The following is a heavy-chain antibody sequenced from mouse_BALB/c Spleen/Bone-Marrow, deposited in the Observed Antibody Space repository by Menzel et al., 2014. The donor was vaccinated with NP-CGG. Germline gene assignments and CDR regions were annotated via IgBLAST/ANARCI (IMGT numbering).Heavy chain of an antibody. CDR1: AYSITSGYG. J-gene: IGHJ3*01. Sequence: VQLKQSGPVLVKPSQSLSLTCTVTAYSITSGYGWHWIRQFPGNKLEWMGYIHYSGTTHYNPSLKSRISITRDTSKNQFFLQLNYVTTEDTATYNCVGEARTTARFAYWGQGTLVTVSA. CDR3: VGEARTTARFAY. D-gene: IGHD1-2*01. V-gene: IGHV3-1*02. CDR2: IHYSGTT.